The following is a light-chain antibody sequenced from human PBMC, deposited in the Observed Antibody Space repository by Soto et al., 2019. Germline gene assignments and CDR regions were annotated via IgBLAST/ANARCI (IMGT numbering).Light chain of an antibody. CDR1: QSLVHIDGNTY. J-gene: IGKJ2*01. V-gene: IGKV2-24*01. CDR3: MQATQSYT. CDR2: KIS. Sequence: DIVLTQTRLSSPVTLGQPASISCRSSQSLVHIDGNTYFNWLQQRPGQPPRPLIYKISNPFPGVTDRFSGSGAGTDFTLKISRVEAEDVGVYYCMQATQSYTFGQGTRLEIK.